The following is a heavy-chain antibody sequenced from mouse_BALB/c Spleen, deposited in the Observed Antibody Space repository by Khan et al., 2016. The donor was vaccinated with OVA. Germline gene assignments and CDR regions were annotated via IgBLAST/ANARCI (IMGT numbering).Heavy chain of an antibody. J-gene: IGHJ2*01. D-gene: IGHD1-1*01. Sequence: VQLQQSGAELAKPGASVKMSCKASGYTFINYWMNWVKQRPGPGLEWIGYINPTTGYTEYNLKFKDKATLTADKSSSTAHMQLSSLTSEDSAVYYCARRGLRWDFDYWGQGTTLTVSS. CDR1: GYTFINYW. CDR2: INPTTGYT. V-gene: IGHV1-7*01. CDR3: ARRGLRWDFDY.